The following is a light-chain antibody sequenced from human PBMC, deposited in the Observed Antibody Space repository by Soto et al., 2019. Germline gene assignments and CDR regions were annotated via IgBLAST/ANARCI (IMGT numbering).Light chain of an antibody. V-gene: IGLV4-69*01. CDR3: QTWGTGILV. CDR1: SGHSSYA. CDR2: LNSDGSH. J-gene: IGLJ2*01. Sequence: QPVLTQSPSVSASLGASVKLTCTLSSGHSSYAIAWHQQQPEKGPRYLMKLNSDGSHSKGDEIPDRFSGSSSGAERYLTISSLQSEDEADYYCQTWGTGILVFGGGTKLTVL.